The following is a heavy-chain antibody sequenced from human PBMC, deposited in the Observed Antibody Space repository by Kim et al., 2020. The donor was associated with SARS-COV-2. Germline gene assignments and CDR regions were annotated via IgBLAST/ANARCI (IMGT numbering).Heavy chain of an antibody. V-gene: IGHV4-61*01. D-gene: IGHD6-13*01. CDR2: IHYSGST. Sequence: SETLSLTCTVSGGSVSSGSYYWSWIRQPPGKGLEWIGYIHYSGSTNYNPSLKSRVTISVDTSKNQFSLKLSSVTAADTAVYYCARDGVAAAGIDYWGQGTLVTVSS. CDR1: GGSVSSGSYY. CDR3: ARDGVAAAGIDY. J-gene: IGHJ4*02.